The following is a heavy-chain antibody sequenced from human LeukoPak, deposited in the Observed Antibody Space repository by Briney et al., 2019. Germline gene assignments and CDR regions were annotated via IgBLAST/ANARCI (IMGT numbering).Heavy chain of an antibody. V-gene: IGHV3-21*01. Sequence: GGSLRLSCAASGFTFSSYSMNWVRQAPGKGLEWVSSISSSSSYIYYADSVKGRFTISRDNAKNSLYLQMNSLRAEDTAVYYCASLTYYYDSSGCSTFFDYWGQGTLVTVSS. J-gene: IGHJ4*02. CDR1: GFTFSSYS. CDR2: ISSSSSYI. D-gene: IGHD3-22*01. CDR3: ASLTYYYDSSGCSTFFDY.